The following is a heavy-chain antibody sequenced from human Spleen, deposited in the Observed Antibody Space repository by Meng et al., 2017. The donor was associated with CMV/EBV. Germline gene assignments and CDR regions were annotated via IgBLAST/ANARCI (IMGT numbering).Heavy chain of an antibody. CDR2: ISGSGGST. V-gene: IGHV3-23*01. Sequence: FDSYPINWVRQAPGKGLEWVSVISGSGGSTYYADSVKGRFTISRDNSKNMVYLQLNSLRAEDTALYYCARDSRLGYCSTISCPNFDYWGQGTLVTVSS. CDR1: FDSYP. J-gene: IGHJ4*02. CDR3: ARDSRLGYCSTISCPNFDY. D-gene: IGHD2-2*01.